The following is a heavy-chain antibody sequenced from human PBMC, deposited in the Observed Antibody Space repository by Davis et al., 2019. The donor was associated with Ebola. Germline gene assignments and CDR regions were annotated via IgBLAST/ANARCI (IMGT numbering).Heavy chain of an antibody. D-gene: IGHD1-14*01. CDR3: ARLPESSWVDGMDV. Sequence: ASVKVSCKASGYTFTSYGISWVRQAPGQGLEWMGWIIAYNGNTNYAQKLQGRVTMTTDTSTSTAYMELRSLRSDDTAVYYCARLPESSWVDGMDVWGQGTTVTVSS. CDR2: IIAYNGNT. CDR1: GYTFTSYG. J-gene: IGHJ6*02. V-gene: IGHV1-18*04.